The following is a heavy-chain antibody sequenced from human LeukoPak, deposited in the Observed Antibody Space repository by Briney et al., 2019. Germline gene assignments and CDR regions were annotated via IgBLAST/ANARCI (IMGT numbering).Heavy chain of an antibody. CDR1: GGTLSTYE. CDR2: MSRTADRI. CDR3: ATRLPFTGYKN. D-gene: IGHD5-24*01. J-gene: IGHJ4*01. V-gene: IGHV3-48*03. Sequence: PGGSLRLSCTIFGGTLSTYEFNWVRQAPGKRPEWISYMSRTADRIDHAASVKGRFTMSRDNAKNSVYLQMNSLRVDDTAIYYCATRLPFTGYKNWGQGTLVTVSS.